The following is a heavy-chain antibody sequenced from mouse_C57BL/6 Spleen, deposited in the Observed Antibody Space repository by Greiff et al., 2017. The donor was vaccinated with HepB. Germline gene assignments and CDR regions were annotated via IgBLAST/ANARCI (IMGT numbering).Heavy chain of an antibody. V-gene: IGHV1-62-2*01. D-gene: IGHD1-1*01. Sequence: QVQLQQSGAELVKPGASVKLSCKASGYTFTEYSIHWVKQRSGQGLEWIGWFYPGSGSIKYNEKLQDKATLTADKSSSTVDMELSSVTTEDSAVYFGARHDYDGSSDWYFDVWGTGTTVTVSS. CDR2: FYPGSGSI. CDR3: ARHDYDGSSDWYFDV. J-gene: IGHJ1*03. CDR1: GYTFTEYS.